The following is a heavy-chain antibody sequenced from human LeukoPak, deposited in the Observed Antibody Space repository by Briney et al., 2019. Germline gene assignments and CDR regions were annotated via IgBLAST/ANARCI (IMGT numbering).Heavy chain of an antibody. Sequence: PSGTLSLTCAVSGASISSSNWWSWVRQPPGKGLEWIGEIYHSGSANYNPSLKSRVTISVDTSKNQFSLKLSSVTAADTAVYYCARTQPITIFGVVTPDDAFDIWGQGTMVTVSS. J-gene: IGHJ3*02. CDR2: IYHSGSA. CDR1: GASISSSNW. CDR3: ARTQPITIFGVVTPDDAFDI. V-gene: IGHV4-4*02. D-gene: IGHD3-3*01.